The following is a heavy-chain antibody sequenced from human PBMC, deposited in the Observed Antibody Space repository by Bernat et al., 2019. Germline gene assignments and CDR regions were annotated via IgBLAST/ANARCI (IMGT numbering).Heavy chain of an antibody. CDR3: ARGSSDCSSSSCPYDY. CDR1: GYTFTSYA. CDR2: IIPIFGTP. J-gene: IGHJ4*02. Sequence: QVQLVQSGSELKKPGASVKVSCKASGYTFTSYAMNWVRQAPGQGLEWMGGIIPIFGTPNYAQKFQGTVTITADESTSTAYMALSGLRSEDTAVYYCARGSSDCSSSSCPYDYWGQGTLVTVSS. V-gene: IGHV1-69*01. D-gene: IGHD2-2*01.